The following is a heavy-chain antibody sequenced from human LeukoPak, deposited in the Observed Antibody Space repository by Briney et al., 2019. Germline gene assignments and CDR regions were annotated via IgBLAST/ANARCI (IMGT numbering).Heavy chain of an antibody. CDR1: GYTFTSYG. CDR3: ARDYYDSSGYGT. V-gene: IGHV1-8*02. Sequence: GASVKVSCKASGYTFTSYGISWVRQAPGQGLEWMGWMNPNSGNTGYAQKFQGRVTMTRNTSISTAYMELSSLRSEDTAVYYCARDYYDSSGYGTWGQGTLVTVSS. CDR2: MNPNSGNT. D-gene: IGHD3-22*01. J-gene: IGHJ4*02.